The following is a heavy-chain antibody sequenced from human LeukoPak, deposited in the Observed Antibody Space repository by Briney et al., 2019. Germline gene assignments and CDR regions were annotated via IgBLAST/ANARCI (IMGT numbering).Heavy chain of an antibody. V-gene: IGHV3-23*01. CDR3: AKGARYFDWLLV. J-gene: IGHJ4*02. Sequence: GGSLRLSCAASGFTFSSYGMHWVRQAPGKGLEWVSAISGSGGSTYYADSVKGRFTISRDNSKNTLYLQMNSLRAEDTAVYYCAKGARYFDWLLVWGQGTLVTVSS. CDR1: GFTFSSYG. D-gene: IGHD3-9*01. CDR2: ISGSGGST.